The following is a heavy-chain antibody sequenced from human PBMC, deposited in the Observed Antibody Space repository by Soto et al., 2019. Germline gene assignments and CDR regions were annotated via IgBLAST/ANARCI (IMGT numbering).Heavy chain of an antibody. CDR1: GFTFTRYS. CDR3: ARESEDLTSNFDY. CDR2: ISSTTNYI. J-gene: IGHJ4*02. V-gene: IGHV3-21*06. Sequence: EIQLLESGGGLAQRGGSLRLSCAASGFTFTRYSMNWVRQAPGKGLEWVSSISSTTNYIYYGDSMKGRFTISRDNAKNSLYLEMNSLRAEDTAVYYCARESEDLTSNFDYWGQGTLVTVSS.